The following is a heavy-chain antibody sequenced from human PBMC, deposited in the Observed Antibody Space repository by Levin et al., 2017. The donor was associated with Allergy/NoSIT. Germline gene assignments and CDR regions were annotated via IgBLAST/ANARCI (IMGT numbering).Heavy chain of an antibody. D-gene: IGHD4-23*01. Sequence: SCAASGFTFSNYAMSWVRQAPGKGLEWVSAISGRSENTYYADSVQGRFTVPRDDSKNTLSLQMNNLRAEDTAVYYCATGAPTTVGLADYWGQGTLVTVSS. J-gene: IGHJ4*02. CDR3: ATGAPTTVGLADY. CDR2: ISGRSENT. V-gene: IGHV3-23*01. CDR1: GFTFSNYA.